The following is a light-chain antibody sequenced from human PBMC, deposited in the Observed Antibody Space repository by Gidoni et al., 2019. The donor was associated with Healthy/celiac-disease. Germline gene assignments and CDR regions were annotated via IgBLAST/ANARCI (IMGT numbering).Light chain of an antibody. V-gene: IGLV1-40*01. Sequence: QSVLTQPPSVSGAPVQRVTISCTGSSSNIGARYDVHWYQQLPGTAPKLLIYDNSNRPAGVPDRFSGSKSGTAASLASTGLQAEDEADYYCQSYDSSLSGVVFGGGTKLTVL. CDR2: DNS. CDR1: SSNIGARYD. J-gene: IGLJ2*01. CDR3: QSYDSSLSGVV.